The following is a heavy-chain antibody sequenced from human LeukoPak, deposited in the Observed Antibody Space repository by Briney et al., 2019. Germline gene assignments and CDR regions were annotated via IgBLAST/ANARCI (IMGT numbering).Heavy chain of an antibody. CDR2: IYSGGST. D-gene: IGHD5-18*01. Sequence: GGSLRLSRAASGFTVSSNYMSWVRQAPGKGLEWVSVIYSGGSTYYADSVKGRFTISRDNSKNTLYLQMDSLRAEDTAVYYCASGGYSYGPKRYFDLWGRGTLVTVSS. CDR1: GFTVSSNY. J-gene: IGHJ2*01. V-gene: IGHV3-66*02. CDR3: ASGGYSYGPKRYFDL.